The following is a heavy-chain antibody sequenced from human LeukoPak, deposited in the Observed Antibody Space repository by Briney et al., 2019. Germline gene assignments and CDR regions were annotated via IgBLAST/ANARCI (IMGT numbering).Heavy chain of an antibody. J-gene: IGHJ4*02. CDR1: GYTFTGYY. V-gene: IGHV1-2*02. CDR3: ARDHMTKIDY. CDR2: INPNSGGT. Sequence: ASVKVSCKASGYTFTGYYMHWVRQAPGQGLEWMGWINPNSGGTNHVEKSQGRVTMTRDTSISTVYMELSRLRSDDTAVYYCARDHMTKIDYWGQGTLVTVSS.